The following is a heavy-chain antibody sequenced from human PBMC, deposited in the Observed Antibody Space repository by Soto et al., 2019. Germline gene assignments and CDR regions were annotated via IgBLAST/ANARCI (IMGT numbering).Heavy chain of an antibody. D-gene: IGHD3-10*01. CDR3: ATYYYGSGSSFDY. J-gene: IGHJ4*02. Sequence: GASVKVSCEASGFTFSDYYMTWIRQAPGKGLEWVSYISDSETAIYYADSVKGRFTISRDNAKNSLYLQMNSLRAEDTAVYYCATYYYGSGSSFDYWGQGTQVTVSS. V-gene: IGHV3-11*01. CDR2: ISDSETAI. CDR1: GFTFSDYY.